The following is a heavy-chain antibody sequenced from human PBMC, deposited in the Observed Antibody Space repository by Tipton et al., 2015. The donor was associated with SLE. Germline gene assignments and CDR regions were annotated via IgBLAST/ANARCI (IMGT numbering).Heavy chain of an antibody. J-gene: IGHJ5*02. CDR3: AREEYSSGWTEVHWFDP. V-gene: IGHV4-59*01. D-gene: IGHD6-19*01. CDR2: IYYSGST. CDR1: GGSISSYY. Sequence: TLSLTCTVSGGSISSYYWSWIRQPPGKGLEWIGYIYYSGSTNYNPSLKSRVTISVDTSKNQFSLKLSSVTAAGTAVYYCAREEYSSGWTEVHWFDPWGQGTLVTVSS.